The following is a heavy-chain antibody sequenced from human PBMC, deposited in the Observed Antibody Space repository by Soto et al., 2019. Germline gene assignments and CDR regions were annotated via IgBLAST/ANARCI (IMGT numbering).Heavy chain of an antibody. D-gene: IGHD5-18*01. J-gene: IGHJ6*02. CDR2: ISYSGST. CDR1: GGSISSYY. CDR3: AREGYNYGYFYYYAMDV. Sequence: SVTLSLTCTVSGGSISSYYWSWIRQPPGKGLEWIGYISYSGSTNYNPSLKSRVTISVDRSKNQFSLKLSSVTAADTAVYYCAREGYNYGYFYYYAMDVWGQGTTVTVSS. V-gene: IGHV4-59*01.